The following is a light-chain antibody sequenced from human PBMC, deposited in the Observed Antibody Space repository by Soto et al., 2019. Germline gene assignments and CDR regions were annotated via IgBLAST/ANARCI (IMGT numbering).Light chain of an antibody. CDR2: DNN. CDR3: GTCDSGLSVYV. V-gene: IGLV1-51*01. CDR1: SSNIGNNF. J-gene: IGLJ1*01. Sequence: QSVLTQPPSVSAAPGQKVSISCSGSSSNIGNNFVSWYQQLPGAAPKLLIYDNNNQPSGIPDRFSASKSGTSATLGITGLQTGDEADYYCGTCDSGLSVYVFGTGTKLTVL.